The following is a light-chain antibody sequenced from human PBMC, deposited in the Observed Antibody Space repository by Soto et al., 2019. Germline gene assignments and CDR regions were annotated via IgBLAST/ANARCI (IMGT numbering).Light chain of an antibody. J-gene: IGKJ1*01. Sequence: ESALMQAPGTLSLSPGERATLSCIASQYVSNKVAWYQQKPGQAPRLVIYGASTRATGIPDRFSGSGSGTDVSVISSRLEPEDFAVYYCQQYGSSPPTFGQGTKVAIK. V-gene: IGKV3-20*01. CDR3: QQYGSSPPT. CDR2: GAS. CDR1: QYVSNK.